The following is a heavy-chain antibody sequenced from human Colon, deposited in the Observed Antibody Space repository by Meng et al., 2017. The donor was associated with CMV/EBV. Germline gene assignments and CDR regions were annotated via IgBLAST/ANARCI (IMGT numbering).Heavy chain of an antibody. Sequence: GESLKISCAASGFSFSNSAMSWVRQAPGKGLEWVSVMYGGGSGTYYADSVKDRFTISRDDSKNTLYLQMISLRAEDTAIYYCATGSDYWGQGTLVTVPQ. CDR3: ATGSDY. CDR1: GFSFSNSA. D-gene: IGHD6-25*01. J-gene: IGHJ4*02. V-gene: IGHV3-23*03. CDR2: MYGGGSGT.